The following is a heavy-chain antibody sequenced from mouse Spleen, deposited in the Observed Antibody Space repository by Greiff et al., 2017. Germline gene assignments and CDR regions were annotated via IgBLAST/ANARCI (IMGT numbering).Heavy chain of an antibody. Sequence: EVQLVESGGGLVKLGGSLKLSCAASGFTFSSYAMSWVRQTPEKRLEWVATISSGGGNTYYPDSVKGRFTISRDNAKNTLYLQMSSLKSEDTAMYYCARQGDYGWYFDVWGAGTTVTVSS. V-gene: IGHV5-9-3*01. D-gene: IGHD2-4*01. J-gene: IGHJ1*01. CDR2: ISSGGGNT. CDR1: GFTFSSYA. CDR3: ARQGDYGWYFDV.